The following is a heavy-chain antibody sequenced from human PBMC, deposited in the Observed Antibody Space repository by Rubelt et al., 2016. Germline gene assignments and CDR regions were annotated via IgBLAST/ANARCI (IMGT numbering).Heavy chain of an antibody. CDR1: GGSISSTNYY. CDR2: VNHSGGT. Sequence: QLQLQESGPGLVKPSETLSLTCVVSGGSISSTNYYWAWIRQAPGKGLEWIGEVNHSGGTNYNPSLNSRVTISVDTSKNQFSLKLSSVTAADTAVYYCAILGGNSFYSWFDPWGQGTLVTVSS. D-gene: IGHD4-23*01. V-gene: IGHV4-39*07. J-gene: IGHJ5*02. CDR3: AILGGNSFYSWFDP.